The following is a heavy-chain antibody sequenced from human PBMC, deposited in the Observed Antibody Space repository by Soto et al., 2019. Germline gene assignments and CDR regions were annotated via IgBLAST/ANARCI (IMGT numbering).Heavy chain of an antibody. V-gene: IGHV3-15*07. CDR1: GFTFSNAW. CDR3: TFGKPLPQYYYDSSGCLDY. Sequence: PGGSLRLSCAASGFTFSNAWMNWVRQAPGKGLEWVGRIKSKTDGGTTDYAAPVKGRFTISRDDSKNTLYLQMNSLKTEDTAVYYCTFGKPLPQYYYDSSGCLDYWGQGTLVTVAS. D-gene: IGHD3-22*01. J-gene: IGHJ4*02. CDR2: IKSKTDGGTT.